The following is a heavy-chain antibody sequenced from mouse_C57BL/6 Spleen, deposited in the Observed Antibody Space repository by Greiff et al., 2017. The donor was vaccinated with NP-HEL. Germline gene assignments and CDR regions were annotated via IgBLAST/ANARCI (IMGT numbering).Heavy chain of an antibody. CDR1: GYTFTDYY. CDR2: INPNNGGT. CDR3: ARGVYSWYFDV. D-gene: IGHD2-1*01. Sequence: EVQLQQSGPELVKPGASVKISCKASGYTFTDYYMNWVKQSHGKSLEWIGDINPNNGGTSYNQKFKGKATLTVDKSSSTAYMELRSLTSEDSAVYYCARGVYSWYFDVWGTGTTVTVSS. V-gene: IGHV1-26*01. J-gene: IGHJ1*03.